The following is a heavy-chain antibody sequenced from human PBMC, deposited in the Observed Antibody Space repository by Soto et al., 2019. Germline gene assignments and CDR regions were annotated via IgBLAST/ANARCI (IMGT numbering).Heavy chain of an antibody. CDR2: ISSSSSYI. CDR3: ARGRFRQTSKGDY. Sequence: GGSLRLSCAASGFTFSSYSMNWVRQAPGKGLEWVSSISSSSSYIYYADSVKGRFTISRDNAKNSLYLQMNSLRAAYTAVYYCARGRFRQTSKGDYWEQGALDAVFS. D-gene: IGHD3-10*01. J-gene: IGHJ4*01. CDR1: GFTFSSYS. V-gene: IGHV3-21*01.